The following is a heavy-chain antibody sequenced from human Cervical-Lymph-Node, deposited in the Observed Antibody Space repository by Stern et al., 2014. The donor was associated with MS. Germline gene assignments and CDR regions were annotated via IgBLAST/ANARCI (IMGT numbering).Heavy chain of an antibody. Sequence: EVQLVQSGPEVKRPGESLKISCQASGYTFTSYWIGWVRQLPGKGLEWIAIIFPGGSDIRYSPSFQGQVTSAADKSSSPAYLQWNTLKASDTAIYYCARQRYFDYWGQGTLVTVSS. J-gene: IGHJ4*02. CDR2: IFPGGSDI. CDR1: GYTFTSYW. V-gene: IGHV5-51*01. CDR3: ARQRYFDY.